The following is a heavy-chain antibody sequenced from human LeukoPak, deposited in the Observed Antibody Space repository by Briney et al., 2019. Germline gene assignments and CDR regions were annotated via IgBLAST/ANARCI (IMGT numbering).Heavy chain of an antibody. CDR3: SSRKMATISAYFDY. CDR1: GGTFISFA. D-gene: IGHD5-24*01. V-gene: IGHV1-69*05. Sequence: SVKVSGQASGGTFISFAISGVGQPPGKGLEGIGGIIPIIGTANYAQKFPCRVTITTDESTSTAYMELSSLRSEDTAVYYCSSRKMATISAYFDYWGQGTLVTVSS. CDR2: IIPIIGTA. J-gene: IGHJ4*02.